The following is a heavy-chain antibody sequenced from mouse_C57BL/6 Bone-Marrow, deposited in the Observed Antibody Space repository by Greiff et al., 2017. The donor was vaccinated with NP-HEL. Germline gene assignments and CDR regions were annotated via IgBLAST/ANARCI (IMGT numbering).Heavy chain of an antibody. CDR2: INPSTGGT. CDR1: GYSFTGYY. D-gene: IGHD2-10*02. Sequence: VHVKQSGPELVKPGASVKISCKASGYSFTGYYMNWVKQSPEKSLEWIGEINPSTGGTTYNQKFKAKATLTVDKSSSTAYMQLKSLTSEDSAVYYCASSIPWYFDVWGTGTTVTVSS. CDR3: ASSIPWYFDV. V-gene: IGHV1-42*01. J-gene: IGHJ1*03.